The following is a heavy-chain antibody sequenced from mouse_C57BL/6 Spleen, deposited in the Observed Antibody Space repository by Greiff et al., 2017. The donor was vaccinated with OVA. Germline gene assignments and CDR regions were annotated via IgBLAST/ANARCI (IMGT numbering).Heavy chain of an antibody. V-gene: IGHV1-19*01. D-gene: IGHD2-3*01. CDR3: ARADGYYDLFAY. Sequence: EVQLQQSGPVLVKPGASVKMSCKASGYTFTDYYMNWVKQSHGKSLEWIGVINPYNGGTSYNQKFKGKATLTVDKSSSTAYMELNSLTSEDSAVYYCARADGYYDLFAYWGQVTLVTVSA. J-gene: IGHJ3*01. CDR2: INPYNGGT. CDR1: GYTFTDYY.